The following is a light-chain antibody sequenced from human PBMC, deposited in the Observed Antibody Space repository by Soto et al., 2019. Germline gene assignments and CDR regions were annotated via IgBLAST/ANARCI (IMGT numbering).Light chain of an antibody. CDR3: QQYDNFPLT. V-gene: IGKV1-33*01. Sequence: DIQMTQSPSSLSASVGDRVTITCQASQDISNFLNWYQQKPGKAPKLLIYDASPLETGVPSRFSGVGSGTDYTFTISSLKPEDIATYYCQQYDNFPLTFGGGTKVEIK. J-gene: IGKJ4*01. CDR1: QDISNF. CDR2: DAS.